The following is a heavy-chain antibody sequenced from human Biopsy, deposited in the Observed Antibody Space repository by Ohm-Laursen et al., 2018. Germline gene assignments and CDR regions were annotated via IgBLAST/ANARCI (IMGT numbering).Heavy chain of an antibody. V-gene: IGHV1-69*04. CDR3: ARGGAGSGYYGMDV. CDR2: IITIVGIT. J-gene: IGHJ6*02. CDR1: GVTFTRSA. Sequence: SPTLSGVTFTRSAFFWVRQTPRQGLLYLGRIITIVGITNHAQTSQGRITLTEDKSTFMVYMELSRLTADDTDIYYFARGGAGSGYYGMDVWGQGTTVSVSS. D-gene: IGHD3-10*01.